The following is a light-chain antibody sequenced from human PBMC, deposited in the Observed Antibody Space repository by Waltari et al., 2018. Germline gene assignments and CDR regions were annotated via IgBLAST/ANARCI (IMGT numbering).Light chain of an antibody. V-gene: IGLV2-14*03. CDR2: DVN. CDR1: NSDIGAYNY. CDR3: SAHLASSTHVL. Sequence: QSALTQPASVSGSPGQSITISCTGTNSDIGAYNYVFWYQQYPGTAPKLIIYDVNSRPSGISVRFSGSKSGNTASLTISGLQAEDEADYYCSAHLASSTHVLFGGGTKLTVL. J-gene: IGLJ2*01.